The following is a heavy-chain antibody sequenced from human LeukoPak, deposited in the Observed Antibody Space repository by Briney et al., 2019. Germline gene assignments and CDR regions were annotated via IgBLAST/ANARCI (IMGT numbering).Heavy chain of an antibody. V-gene: IGHV4-39*02. CDR3: AKDQAVGASRGFDY. Sequence: SETLSLTCAVSGGSISSNSYYWGWIRQPPGKGLEWIGSIYYSGSTYYNPSLKSRVTISVDTSKNQFSLKLSSVTAADTAVYYCAKDQAVGASRGFDYWGQGTLVTVSS. D-gene: IGHD1-26*01. CDR2: IYYSGST. CDR1: GGSISSNSYY. J-gene: IGHJ4*02.